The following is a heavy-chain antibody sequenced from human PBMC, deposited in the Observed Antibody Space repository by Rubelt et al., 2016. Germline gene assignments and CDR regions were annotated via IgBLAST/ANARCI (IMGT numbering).Heavy chain of an antibody. J-gene: IGHJ4*02. CDR2: ISGSRGST. V-gene: IGHV3-23*01. CDR3: AKGPPFR. Sequence: GKGPEWVSVISGSRGSTYYADSVKGRFTISRDNSKDTLYLQMNSRRVEDTAVYYCAKGPPFRGGQGTLVTVFS.